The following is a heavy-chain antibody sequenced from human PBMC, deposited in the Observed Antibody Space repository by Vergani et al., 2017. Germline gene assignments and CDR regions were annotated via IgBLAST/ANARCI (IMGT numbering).Heavy chain of an antibody. D-gene: IGHD1-26*01. CDR1: GGSISSSSYY. J-gene: IGHJ4*02. V-gene: IGHV4-39*02. CDR2: IYYSGST. CDR3: ARDLVGATGGGY. Sequence: QLQLQESGPGLVKPSETLSLTCTVSGGSISSSSYYWGWIRQPPGKGLEWIGSIYYSGSTYYNPSLKSRVTISVDTSKNQFSLKLSSVTAADTAVYYCARDLVGATGGGYWGQGTLVTVSS.